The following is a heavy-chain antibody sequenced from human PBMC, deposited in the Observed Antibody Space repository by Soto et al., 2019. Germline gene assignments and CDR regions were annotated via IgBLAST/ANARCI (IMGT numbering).Heavy chain of an antibody. CDR3: ARGRIVVVTAIPGTMDV. J-gene: IGHJ6*02. Sequence: QVQLVESGGGVVQPGRSLRLSCAASGFTFSSYGMHWVRQAPGKGLEWVAVIWYDGSNKYYADSVKGRFTISRDNSKNPLYLQRNSLRAEDTAVYYCARGRIVVVTAIPGTMDVWGQGTTVTVSS. V-gene: IGHV3-33*01. CDR1: GFTFSSYG. CDR2: IWYDGSNK. D-gene: IGHD2-21*02.